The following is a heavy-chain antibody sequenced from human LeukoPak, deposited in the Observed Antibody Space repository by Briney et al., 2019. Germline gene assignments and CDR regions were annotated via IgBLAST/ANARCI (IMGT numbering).Heavy chain of an antibody. CDR2: IYDSGST. V-gene: IGHV4-39*07. CDR1: GGSISSSSYY. CDR3: ASSTTLYSRIYYFDY. Sequence: SETLSLTCTVSGGSISSSSYYWGWIRQPPGKGLEWIGSIYDSGSTYYNPSLKSRVTISVDTSKKQYSLKLSSVTAADTAVYYCASSTTLYSRIYYFDYWGEGTLLTVSS. D-gene: IGHD6-13*01. J-gene: IGHJ4*02.